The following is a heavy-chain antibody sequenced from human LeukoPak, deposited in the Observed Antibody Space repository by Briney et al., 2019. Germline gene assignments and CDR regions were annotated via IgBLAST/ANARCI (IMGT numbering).Heavy chain of an antibody. CDR2: IVPIFGIP. V-gene: IGHV1-69*10. Sequence: ASVKVSCKASGGTFTSYAINWVRQAPGHGLELMGGIVPIFGIPNYAQKFQDRVTITADRSSSTAYMELSSLKSEDTAVFYCARSLGGHRSAWHGWGQGTLVTVSS. J-gene: IGHJ4*02. CDR1: GGTFTSYA. CDR3: ARSLGGHRSAWHG. D-gene: IGHD2-21*01.